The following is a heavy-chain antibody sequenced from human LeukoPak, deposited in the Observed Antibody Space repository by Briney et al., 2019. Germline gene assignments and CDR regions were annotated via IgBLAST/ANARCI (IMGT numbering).Heavy chain of an antibody. CDR2: MNPNSGNT. V-gene: IGHV1-8*01. CDR3: AREAMVRGVIMTGMDV. J-gene: IGHJ6*02. Sequence: ASVKDSCKASGYTFTSYDINWVRQATGQGLEWMGWMNPNSGNTGYAQKFQGRVTMTRNASISTAYMELSSLRSEDTAVYYCAREAMVRGVIMTGMDVWGQGTTVTVSS. D-gene: IGHD3-10*01. CDR1: GYTFTSYD.